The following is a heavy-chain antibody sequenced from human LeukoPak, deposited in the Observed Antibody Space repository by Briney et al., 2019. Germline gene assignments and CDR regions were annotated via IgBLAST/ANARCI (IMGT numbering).Heavy chain of an antibody. CDR3: ARGYSGSYYFADY. D-gene: IGHD1-26*01. Sequence: GGSLRLSCAASGFTFNSHNLNLVRQAPGRRLEWVSSISSGSGYIYYADSVKGRFTISRDNAKNSLYLQMNSLRAEDTAVYYCARGYSGSYYFADYWGQGTLVTVSS. CDR2: ISSGSGYI. J-gene: IGHJ4*02. CDR1: GFTFNSHN. V-gene: IGHV3-21*01.